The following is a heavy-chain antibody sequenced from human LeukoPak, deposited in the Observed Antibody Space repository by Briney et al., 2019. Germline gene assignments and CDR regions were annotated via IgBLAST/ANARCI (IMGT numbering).Heavy chain of an antibody. CDR1: GGSISSGDYY. D-gene: IGHD3-3*01. Sequence: PSQTLSLTCTVSGGSISSGDYYWSWIRQPPGKGLEWIGYIYYSGSTYYNPSLKSRVTISVDTSKNQFSLKLSSVTAADTAVYYCARYYDFWSGYPDYWGQGTLVTVSS. CDR2: IYYSGST. J-gene: IGHJ4*02. CDR3: ARYYDFWSGYPDY. V-gene: IGHV4-30-4*08.